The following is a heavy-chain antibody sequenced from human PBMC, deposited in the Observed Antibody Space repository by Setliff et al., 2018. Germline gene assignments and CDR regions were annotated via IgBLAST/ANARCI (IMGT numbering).Heavy chain of an antibody. J-gene: IGHJ6*03. CDR1: GGTFSNSA. Sequence: SVKVSCKAFGGTFSNSAINWVRQAPGQGLEWMGGIIPIRGAADYAQKFQGKVIITADGSTSTAYMGLTSLRSDDAAVYYCARGPSGWSSATSRYYFYTDVWGKGTTVTVSS. CDR3: ARGPSGWSSATSRYYFYTDV. CDR2: IIPIRGAA. V-gene: IGHV1-69*13. D-gene: IGHD6-19*01.